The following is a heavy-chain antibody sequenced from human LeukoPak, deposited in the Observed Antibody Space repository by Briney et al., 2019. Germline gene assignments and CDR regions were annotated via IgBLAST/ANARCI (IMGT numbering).Heavy chain of an antibody. D-gene: IGHD3-10*01. CDR2: RYYSGST. V-gene: IGHV4-59*08. J-gene: IGHJ6*02. CDR1: GGSISSYY. CDR3: ARGHYYGSVYYGMDV. Sequence: SETLSLTCTVSGGSISSYYWSWIRQPPGKGPEWIWYRYYSGSTNYNPSLNSRVTISIDTSKNQFSLKLSSVTAADTAVYYCARGHYYGSVYYGMDVWGQGTTVTVSS.